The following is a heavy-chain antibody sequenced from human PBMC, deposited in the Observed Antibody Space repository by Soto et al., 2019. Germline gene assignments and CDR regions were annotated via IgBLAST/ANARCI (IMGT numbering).Heavy chain of an antibody. CDR1: GFTFSSYA. J-gene: IGHJ3*02. V-gene: IGHV3-30-3*01. CDR3: ARSRDDSSDKGAFDI. D-gene: IGHD3-22*01. Sequence: RLSCAASGFTFSSYAMHWVRQAPGKGLEWVAVISYDGSNKYYADSVKGRFTISRDNSKNTLYLQMNSLRAEDTAVYYCARSRDDSSDKGAFDIWGQGTMVTVSS. CDR2: ISYDGSNK.